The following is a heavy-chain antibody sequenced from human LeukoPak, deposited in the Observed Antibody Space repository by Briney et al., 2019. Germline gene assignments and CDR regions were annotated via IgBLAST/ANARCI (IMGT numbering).Heavy chain of an antibody. V-gene: IGHV3-53*01. Sequence: PGGSLRLSCAVSGFTVSSNYMSWVRQAPGKGLEWVSAIYSGGSTYYADSVKGRFTISRDNSKNTLYLQMNSLRAEDTAVYYCARDRDFWSGYVWARGVGYGMDVWGQGTTVTVSS. D-gene: IGHD3-3*01. CDR1: GFTVSSNY. CDR2: IYSGGST. CDR3: ARDRDFWSGYVWARGVGYGMDV. J-gene: IGHJ6*02.